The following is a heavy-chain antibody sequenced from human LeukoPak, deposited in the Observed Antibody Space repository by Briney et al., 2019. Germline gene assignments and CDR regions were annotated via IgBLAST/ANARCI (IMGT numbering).Heavy chain of an antibody. Sequence: SVKVSCKASGGTFSSYAISWVRQAPGQGLEWMGGIIPIFGTANYAQKFQGRVTITADESTSTVYMELTSLRSEDTAVYYCGKSAPSGFDPWGQGTLVTVSS. J-gene: IGHJ5*02. CDR2: IIPIFGTA. CDR3: GKSAPSGFDP. V-gene: IGHV1-69*13. CDR1: GGTFSSYA.